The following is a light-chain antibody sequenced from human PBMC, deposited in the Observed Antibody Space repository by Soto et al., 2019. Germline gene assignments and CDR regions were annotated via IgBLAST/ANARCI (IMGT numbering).Light chain of an antibody. Sequence: QSALTQPASVSWAPGQSITISCTGTSSDVGGYNFVSWYQQHPGKAPKLMMYDVTNRPSGVSNRFSGSKSGNTASLTISGLQAEDEAHYYCSSYTSTNTQLFGGGTKLTVL. CDR2: DVT. J-gene: IGLJ2*01. V-gene: IGLV2-14*03. CDR3: SSYTSTNTQL. CDR1: SSDVGGYNF.